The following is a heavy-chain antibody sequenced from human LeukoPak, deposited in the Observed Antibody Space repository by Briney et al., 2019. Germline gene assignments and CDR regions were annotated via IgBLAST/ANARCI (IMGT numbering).Heavy chain of an antibody. D-gene: IGHD6-19*01. CDR2: INGGGSGT. V-gene: IGHV3-23*01. Sequence: SGGSLRLSCAASGFTFSNNAMHWVRQAPGKGLEWVSAINGGGSGTFYADSVKGRFTISRDNSKNTLYLQMNSLRAEDTAVYYCTSEVAGTGYFDYWGQGTLVTVSS. J-gene: IGHJ4*02. CDR1: GFTFSNNA. CDR3: TSEVAGTGYFDY.